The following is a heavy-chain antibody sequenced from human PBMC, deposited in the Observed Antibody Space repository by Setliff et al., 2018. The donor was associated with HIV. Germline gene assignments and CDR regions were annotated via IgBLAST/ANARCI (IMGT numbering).Heavy chain of an antibody. CDR2: ISSSGNTI. CDR1: GFIFNNYA. V-gene: IGHV3-48*03. Sequence: GGSLRLSCVASGFIFNNYAMHWVRQAPGKGLEWVSYISSSGNTIYYEDSVKGRFTISRDNAQNSLFLQMKSLRAGDTAVYYCARSRYCNGGSCYFDHWGQGTLVTVSS. J-gene: IGHJ4*02. CDR3: ARSRYCNGGSCYFDH. D-gene: IGHD2-15*01.